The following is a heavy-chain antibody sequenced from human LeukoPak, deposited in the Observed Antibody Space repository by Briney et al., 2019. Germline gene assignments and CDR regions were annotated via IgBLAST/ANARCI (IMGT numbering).Heavy chain of an antibody. J-gene: IGHJ5*02. CDR1: GFTFSSYS. Sequence: GGSLRLSCAASGFTFSSYSMNWVRQAPGKGLEWVSSISSSSSYIYYADSVKGRFTISRDNAKNSLYLQMNSLRAEDTALYYCAKAPLAEVLEVWFDPWGQGTLVTVSS. CDR2: ISSSSSYI. V-gene: IGHV3-21*04. CDR3: AKAPLAEVLEVWFDP. D-gene: IGHD3-3*01.